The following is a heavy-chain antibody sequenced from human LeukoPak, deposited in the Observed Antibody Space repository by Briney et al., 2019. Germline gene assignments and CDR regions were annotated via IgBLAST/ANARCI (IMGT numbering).Heavy chain of an antibody. D-gene: IGHD1-26*01. CDR1: GFTVIRNY. CDR2: ISSGGST. V-gene: IGHV3-53*01. J-gene: IGHJ1*01. CDR3: AKGSGGSYAGDFQH. Sequence: PGGSLRLSCAASGFTVIRNYMTWVRQAPGKGLEWVSVISSGGSTYYADSVKGRFTMSRDNSKNTLYLQMNSVRAEDSAVYYCAKGSGGSYAGDFQHWGQGTLVTVSS.